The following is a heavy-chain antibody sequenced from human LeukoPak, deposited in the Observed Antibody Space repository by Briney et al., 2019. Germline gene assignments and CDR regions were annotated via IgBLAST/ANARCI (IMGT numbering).Heavy chain of an antibody. CDR2: IYYSRST. CDR1: GGSISSHY. CDR3: ARVERGSSWYWFDP. V-gene: IGHV4-59*11. J-gene: IGHJ5*02. Sequence: SETLSLTCTVSGGSISSHYWSWIRQPPGQGLEWIGYIYYSRSTNYNPSLKSRVTISVDTSKNQFSLKLSSVTAADTAVYYCARVERGSSWYWFDPWGQGTLVTVSS. D-gene: IGHD6-13*01.